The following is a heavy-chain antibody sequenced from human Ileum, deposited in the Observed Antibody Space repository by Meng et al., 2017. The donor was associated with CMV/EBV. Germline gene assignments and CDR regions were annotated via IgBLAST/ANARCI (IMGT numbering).Heavy chain of an antibody. CDR2: ISPNSGGT. V-gene: IGHV1-2*02. CDR1: GSTISGSY. D-gene: IGHD3-9*01. J-gene: IGHJ5*02. CDR3: ASVPIATGPFDP. Sequence: HVRLARLGPRGKKSGASLVFSCSTAGSTISGSYVRWVRQAPGQGLGCMGWISPNSGGTYYAQKFHGRVNMTTDTSINTAYMELSMLTADDTAVYYCASVPIATGPFDPWGQGTLVTVSS.